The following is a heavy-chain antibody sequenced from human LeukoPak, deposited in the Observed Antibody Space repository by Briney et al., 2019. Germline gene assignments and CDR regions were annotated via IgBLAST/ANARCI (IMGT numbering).Heavy chain of an antibody. CDR2: ISYDGSNK. J-gene: IGHJ4*02. V-gene: IGHV3-30*04. Sequence: PGGSLRLSCAASGFTFSSYAMHWVRQAPGKGLEWVAVISYDGSNKYYADSAKGRFTISRDNSKNTLYLQMNSLRAEDTAVYYCARDGRSSSWYVIHDIDYWGQGTLVTVSS. D-gene: IGHD6-13*01. CDR1: GFTFSSYA. CDR3: ARDGRSSSWYVIHDIDY.